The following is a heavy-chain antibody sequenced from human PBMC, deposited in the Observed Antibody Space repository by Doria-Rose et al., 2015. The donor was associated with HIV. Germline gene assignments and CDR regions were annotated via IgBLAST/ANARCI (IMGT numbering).Heavy chain of an antibody. D-gene: IGHD6-13*01. CDR1: GVSLSSPGMG. V-gene: IGHV2-26*01. CDR3: ARIKSSRWYHKYYFDF. Sequence: QVTLKESGPVPVKPTETLTLTCTVSGVSLSSPGMGVSWLRQPPGKALEWLANIFSDDDRSYKTSLKSRLTISRGTSKSQLVLTMTDMDPGDTATYYCARIKSSRWYHKYYFDFWGQGTLVIVSA. CDR2: IFSDDDR. J-gene: IGHJ4*02.